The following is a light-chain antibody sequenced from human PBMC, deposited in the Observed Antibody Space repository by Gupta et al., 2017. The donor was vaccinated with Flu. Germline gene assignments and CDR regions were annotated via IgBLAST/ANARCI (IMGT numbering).Light chain of an antibody. J-gene: IGLJ3*02. CDR1: SSNSETND. Sequence: RVTTSCSGSSSNSETNDVSWYQQVPGTAPKLLIYSDNHRPSGVPDRFSGSKSGASASLAISGLQSEDEADYYCTTWDDSLNGRVFGGGTKLTVL. CDR3: TTWDDSLNGRV. V-gene: IGLV1-44*01. CDR2: SDN.